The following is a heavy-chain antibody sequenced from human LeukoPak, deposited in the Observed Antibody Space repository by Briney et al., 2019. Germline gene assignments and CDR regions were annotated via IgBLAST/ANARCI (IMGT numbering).Heavy chain of an antibody. J-gene: IGHJ4*02. D-gene: IGHD6-19*01. Sequence: ASVKVSCKASGYTFNNHGITWVRQAPGQGLEWMGIINPSGGSTNYAQKFQGRVIMTRDMSTSTVYMELSSLRSEDTAVYYCARVEDSSGQGTGYWGQGTLVTVSS. CDR3: ARVEDSSGQGTGY. CDR1: GYTFNNHG. V-gene: IGHV1-46*02. CDR2: INPSGGST.